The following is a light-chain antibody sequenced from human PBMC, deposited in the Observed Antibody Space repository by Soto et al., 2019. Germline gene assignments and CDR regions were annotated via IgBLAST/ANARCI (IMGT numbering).Light chain of an antibody. J-gene: IGKJ5*01. V-gene: IGKV3D-15*01. CDR1: ENVDTN. CDR3: QQYNNWPIT. Sequence: EIVMTQSPATLSVSPGEGATLSCRASENVDTNLAWYQHKPGQAPRLLIYDASTRATGTPARFSGSGSGTKFTLSISSLQSEDFAVYYCQQYNNWPITFGQGTRLEI. CDR2: DAS.